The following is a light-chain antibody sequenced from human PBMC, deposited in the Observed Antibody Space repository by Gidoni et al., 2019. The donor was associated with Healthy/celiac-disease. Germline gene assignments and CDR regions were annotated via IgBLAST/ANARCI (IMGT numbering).Light chain of an antibody. CDR2: GAS. CDR3: QQYNNGPRT. Sequence: EIVLTQSPATLAVSPGERATLSCRASQRVSSNLAWYQQKPGQAPRLLIYGASTRATGIPARFSGSGSGTEFTLTISSLQSEDFAVYYCQQYNNGPRTFXQXTKVEIK. J-gene: IGKJ1*01. CDR1: QRVSSN. V-gene: IGKV3-15*01.